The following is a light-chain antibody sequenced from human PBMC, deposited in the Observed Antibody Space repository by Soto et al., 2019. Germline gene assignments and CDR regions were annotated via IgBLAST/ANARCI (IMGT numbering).Light chain of an antibody. CDR2: EVS. CDR1: SSDVGGYNY. V-gene: IGLV2-14*01. J-gene: IGLJ3*02. Sequence: QSALTQPASVSGSPGQSITISCTGTSSDVGGYNYVSWHQQHPGKAPKLMIYEVSNRPSGVSNRFSGSKSGNTASLTISGLQAEDEADYYCSSYTIITTLAVVSGGGTKLTVL. CDR3: SSYTIITTLAVV.